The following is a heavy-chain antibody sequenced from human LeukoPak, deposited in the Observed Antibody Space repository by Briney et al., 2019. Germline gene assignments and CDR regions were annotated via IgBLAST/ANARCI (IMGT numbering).Heavy chain of an antibody. CDR2: INPNSGGT. D-gene: IGHD4-17*01. J-gene: IGHJ1*01. Sequence: ASVKVSCKPSGYTFTGYFMHWGRQAPGQGLEWMGWINPNSGGTNYAQKFQGRVTMTRDTSISTAYIDLSRLTSDDTAVYYCARGSDGDYVGAATFQHWGQGTLVTVSS. V-gene: IGHV1-2*02. CDR1: GYTFTGYF. CDR3: ARGSDGDYVGAATFQH.